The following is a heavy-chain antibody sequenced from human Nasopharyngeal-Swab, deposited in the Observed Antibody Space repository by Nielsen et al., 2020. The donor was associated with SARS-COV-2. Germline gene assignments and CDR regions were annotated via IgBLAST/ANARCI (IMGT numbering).Heavy chain of an antibody. CDR2: IIPVFGTP. Sequence: SVKVSCKSSGGTFRNSGFSWVRQAPGQGLEWMGGIIPVFGTPLYAQKFQSRVTISADESTTTTYMELSSLRSQDTAVYYCAKVRTNYGMGLNGALDPWGQGTLVTVSS. CDR1: GGTFRNSG. CDR3: AKVRTNYGMGLNGALDP. D-gene: IGHD4-17*01. J-gene: IGHJ5*02. V-gene: IGHV1-69*13.